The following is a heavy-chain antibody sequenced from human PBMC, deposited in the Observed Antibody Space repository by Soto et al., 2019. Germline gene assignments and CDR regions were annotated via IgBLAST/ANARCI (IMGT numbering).Heavy chain of an antibody. CDR3: ATQGEYSYDSSGYFAMHRDRYFAR. CDR2: ISGSGGST. V-gene: IGHV3-23*01. J-gene: IGHJ2*01. D-gene: IGHD3-22*01. Sequence: EVQLLESGGGLVQPGGSLRLSCAASGFTFSSYAMSWVRQAPGKGLEWVSGISGSGGSTYYADSVKGRFTISSDNSKNTLYMQVNSRRGEATAVYYFATQGEYSYDSSGYFAMHRDRYFARLCRRTPVTVSS. CDR1: GFTFSSYA.